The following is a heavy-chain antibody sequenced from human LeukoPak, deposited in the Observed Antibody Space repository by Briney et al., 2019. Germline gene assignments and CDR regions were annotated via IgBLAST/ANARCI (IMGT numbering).Heavy chain of an antibody. CDR3: ASARAENDSSGYQNWFDP. D-gene: IGHD3-22*01. CDR2: INHSGST. CDR1: GGSFSGYY. Sequence: SENLSLTCAVYGGSFSGYYWSWLRQPPGKGLEWIGEINHSGSTNYNPSLKSRVTISVDTSKNQFSLKLSSVTTADTAVYYCASARAENDSSGYQNWFDPWGQGTLVTVSS. J-gene: IGHJ5*02. V-gene: IGHV4-34*01.